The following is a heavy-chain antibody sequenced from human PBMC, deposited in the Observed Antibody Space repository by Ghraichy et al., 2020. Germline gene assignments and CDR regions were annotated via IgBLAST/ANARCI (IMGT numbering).Heavy chain of an antibody. CDR1: GASISSGGYS. Sequence: LRLSCAVSGASISSGGYSWSWIRQPPGKGLEWIGYIFHSGSTYSNPSLKSRVTISVDGSKNQFSLKLSSVTAADTAVYYCARNQVGDSPASDYWGQGTLVTVSS. D-gene: IGHD4-17*01. V-gene: IGHV4-30-2*01. CDR3: ARNQVGDSPASDY. CDR2: IFHSGST. J-gene: IGHJ4*02.